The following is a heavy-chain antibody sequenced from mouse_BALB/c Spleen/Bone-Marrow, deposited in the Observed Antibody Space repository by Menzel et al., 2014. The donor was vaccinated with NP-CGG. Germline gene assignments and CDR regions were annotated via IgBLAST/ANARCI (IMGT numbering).Heavy chain of an antibody. D-gene: IGHD1-2*01. CDR2: INPDSSTI. CDR1: GFDFSRYW. J-gene: IGHJ3*01. V-gene: IGHV4-1*02. CDR3: AKNYYYGYVAY. Sequence: EVKVVESGGGLVQPGGSLKLSCAASGFDFSRYWMTWVRQAPGKGLEWIGEINPDSSTINYTSSLKDKFIISRDNAKNTLYLQMRKVRSEDTALYYCAKNYYYGYVAYWGQGTLVTVSA.